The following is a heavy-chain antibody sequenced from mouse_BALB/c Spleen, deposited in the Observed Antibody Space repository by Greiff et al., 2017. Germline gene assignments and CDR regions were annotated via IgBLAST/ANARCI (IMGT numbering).Heavy chain of an antibody. CDR2: INPSNGGT. CDR3: AGYYGNYYAMDY. V-gene: IGHV1-53*01. D-gene: IGHD2-1*01. Sequence: QVHVKQPGAELVKPGASVKLSCKASGYTFTSYWLHWVKLRPGQGFEWIGEINPSNGGTNYNEKFKGKATLTADKSSSTAYMQLSSLTSDDAAVYFCAGYYGNYYAMDYWGQGTSVTGSA. CDR1: GYTFTSYW. J-gene: IGHJ4*01.